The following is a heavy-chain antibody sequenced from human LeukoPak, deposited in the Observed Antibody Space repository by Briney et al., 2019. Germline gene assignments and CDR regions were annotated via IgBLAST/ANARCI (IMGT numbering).Heavy chain of an antibody. CDR2: ISYDGSNK. Sequence: PGRSLRLSCAASGFTFSSYGMHWVRQAPGKGLEWVAVISYDGSNKYYADSVKGRFTISRDNSKNTLYLQMNSLRAEDTAVYYCARERRGSTFVEFSYWGQGTLVTVSS. CDR3: ARERRGSTFVEFSY. J-gene: IGHJ4*02. V-gene: IGHV3-30*03. CDR1: GFTFSSYG. D-gene: IGHD3-16*01.